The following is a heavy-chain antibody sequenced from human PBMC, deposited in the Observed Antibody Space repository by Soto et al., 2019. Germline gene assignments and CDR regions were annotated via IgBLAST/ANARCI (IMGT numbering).Heavy chain of an antibody. CDR2: IHYSGST. D-gene: IGHD1-1*01. CDR1: GGSISSGGYY. Sequence: QVQLQESGPGLVKPSQTLSLTCTVSGGSISSGGYYWSWIRQHPGKGLEWIGYIHYSGSTYYNPSLKSRVTISVDTSKNQFALKLSSVTAADTAVYYCARDLVFGWNHQYGMDVWGQGTTVTVSS. V-gene: IGHV4-31*03. CDR3: ARDLVFGWNHQYGMDV. J-gene: IGHJ6*02.